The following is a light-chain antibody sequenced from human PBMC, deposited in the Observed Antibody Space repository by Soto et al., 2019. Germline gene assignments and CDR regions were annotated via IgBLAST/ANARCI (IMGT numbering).Light chain of an antibody. CDR2: AAS. V-gene: IGKV3-20*01. CDR3: QQYGSSPWT. J-gene: IGKJ1*01. Sequence: EIVLTQSPGTLSLSPGERVTLSCRASQSVASNYLAWSQQKPGQAPRLLIYAASGRATGIPDRFSGSGSGTDFTLTISRLEPEDFAVYYCQQYGSSPWTFGQGTKVEIK. CDR1: QSVASNY.